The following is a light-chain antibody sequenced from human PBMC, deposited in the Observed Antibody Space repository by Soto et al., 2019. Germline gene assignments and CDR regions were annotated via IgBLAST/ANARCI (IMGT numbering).Light chain of an antibody. J-gene: IGKJ5*01. V-gene: IGKV3-15*01. CDR2: GAS. CDR3: HQYNNWPPIT. CDR1: QIVSSN. Sequence: ELVMTQSPATLSVSPGERATLSCRASQIVSSNLAWYQQKPGQAPRLLIYGASTRATDIPARFSGSGSGTEFTLTISSLQSEDFAVYYCHQYNNWPPITFGQGTRLEIK.